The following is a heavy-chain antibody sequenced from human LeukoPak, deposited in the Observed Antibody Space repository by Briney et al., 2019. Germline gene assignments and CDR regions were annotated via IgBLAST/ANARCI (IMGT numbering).Heavy chain of an antibody. V-gene: IGHV3-74*01. CDR2: LNTGGNST. D-gene: IGHD3-10*01. CDR1: GFTFDDYG. Sequence: GGSLRLSCAASGFTFDDYGMSWVRQAPGKGLVWVSRLNTGGNSTIYADSVRGRFIISRGNAKSTLYLQMNSLRADDTGVYYCTREGAYNSGTYGAGDYWGQGTLVTVSS. CDR3: TREGAYNSGTYGAGDY. J-gene: IGHJ4*02.